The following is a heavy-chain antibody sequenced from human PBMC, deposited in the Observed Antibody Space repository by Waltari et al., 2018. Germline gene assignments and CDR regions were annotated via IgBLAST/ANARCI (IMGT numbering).Heavy chain of an antibody. D-gene: IGHD3-22*01. CDR3: AKDPTYYYDSSGYSYFDY. V-gene: IGHV3-23*01. Sequence: EVQLLESGGGLVQPGGSLRLSCAASGFTFRSYAMSWVRQAPGKGLEWVSAISGSGGSTYYADSVKGRFTISRDNSKNTLYLQMNSLRAEDTAVYYCAKDPTYYYDSSGYSYFDYWGQGTLVTVSS. J-gene: IGHJ4*02. CDR2: ISGSGGST. CDR1: GFTFRSYA.